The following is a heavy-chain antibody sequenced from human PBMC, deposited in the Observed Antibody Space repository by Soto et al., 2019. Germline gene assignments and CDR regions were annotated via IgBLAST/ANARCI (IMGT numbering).Heavy chain of an antibody. Sequence: GASVKVSCKASGGTFSSYAISWVRQAPGQGLEWMGGIIPIFGTANYAQKFQGRVTITADESTSTAYMELSSLRSEDTAVYYCARGKNYDFWSGYSQNHYYYYGMDVWGQGTTVTAP. V-gene: IGHV1-69*13. J-gene: IGHJ6*02. CDR1: GGTFSSYA. CDR2: IIPIFGTA. CDR3: ARGKNYDFWSGYSQNHYYYYGMDV. D-gene: IGHD3-3*01.